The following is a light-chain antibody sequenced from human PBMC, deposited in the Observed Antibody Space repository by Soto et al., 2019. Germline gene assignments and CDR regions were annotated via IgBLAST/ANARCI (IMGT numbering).Light chain of an antibody. V-gene: IGKV3-20*01. CDR3: QQHGSSGT. CDR1: QSVSNNY. Sequence: EIVLTQSPGARSLFPFWRSTLSFRASQSVSNNYLAWYQQKPGQAPRLLIYGASNRATGIPDRFSGSGSGTDFTLTISRLEPEDFAVYYCQQHGSSGTFGQGTKVDIK. CDR2: GAS. J-gene: IGKJ1*01.